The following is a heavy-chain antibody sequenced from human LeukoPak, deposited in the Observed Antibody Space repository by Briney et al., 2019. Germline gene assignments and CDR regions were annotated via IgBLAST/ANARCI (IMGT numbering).Heavy chain of an antibody. D-gene: IGHD2-2*01. Sequence: PSETLSLTCTVSGGSINNYYWSWIRQPPGKGLEWIGYTFYNGNTKYNPSLKSRVTISVDTSKNQFFLKLSSLTAADTAVYYCAKGGASSIPFDPWGQGTLVTVSS. CDR3: AKGGASSIPFDP. CDR1: GGSINNYY. CDR2: TFYNGNT. J-gene: IGHJ5*02. V-gene: IGHV4-59*01.